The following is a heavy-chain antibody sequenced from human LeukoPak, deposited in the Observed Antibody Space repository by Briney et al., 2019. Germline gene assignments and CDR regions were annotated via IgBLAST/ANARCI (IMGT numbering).Heavy chain of an antibody. CDR3: VKDTASHYYYYGMDV. V-gene: IGHV3-30*18. Sequence: PGGSLRLSCAASGFTFSSYGMHWVRQAPGKGLEWVAVISYDGSNKYYADSVKGRFTISRDNSKNTLYLQMNSLRAEDTAVYYCVKDTASHYYYYGMDVWGQGTTVTVSS. CDR2: ISYDGSNK. D-gene: IGHD5-18*01. J-gene: IGHJ6*02. CDR1: GFTFSSYG.